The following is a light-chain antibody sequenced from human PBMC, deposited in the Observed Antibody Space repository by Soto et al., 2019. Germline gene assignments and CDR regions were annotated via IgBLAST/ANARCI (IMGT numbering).Light chain of an antibody. V-gene: IGLV1-44*01. J-gene: IGLJ2*01. CDR3: AAWDDSLTVV. CDR1: SSNIGSYT. CDR2: SDN. Sequence: QSVLTQPPSASGTPGQRVTISCSGSSSNIGSYTVNWYQHLPGTAPKVLIYSDNQRPSGVPDRFSGSKSGTSASLAISWLQSEDEADYYCAAWDDSLTVVFGGGTKLTVL.